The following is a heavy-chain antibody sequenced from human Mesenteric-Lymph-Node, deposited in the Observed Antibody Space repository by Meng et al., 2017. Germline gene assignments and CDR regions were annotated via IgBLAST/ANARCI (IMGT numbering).Heavy chain of an antibody. CDR1: GYTFTGYY. Sequence: ASVKVSCKASGYTFTGYYMHWVRQAPGQGLEWMGRINPNSGGTNYAQKFQGRVTMTRDTSISTAYMELSRLRSDDTAVYYCASRTYYDILTGPRVGYYYGMDVWGQGTTVTVSS. CDR2: INPNSGGT. J-gene: IGHJ6*02. V-gene: IGHV1-2*06. D-gene: IGHD3-9*01. CDR3: ASRTYYDILTGPRVGYYYGMDV.